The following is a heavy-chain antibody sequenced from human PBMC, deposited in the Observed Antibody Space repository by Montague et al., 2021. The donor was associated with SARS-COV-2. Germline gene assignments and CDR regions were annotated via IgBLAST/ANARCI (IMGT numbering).Heavy chain of an antibody. V-gene: IGHV2-70*01. CDR1: GFSLSTSGMC. Sequence: PALVKPTQTLTLTCTFSGFSLSTSGMCVSWIRQPPGKALEWLAXXXWXXXKYXSTSLKTRLTISKDTSKNQVVLTMTSMDPVDTATYYCARETGTTVSLDYWGQGTLVTVSS. D-gene: IGHD1-7*01. CDR2: XXWXXXK. J-gene: IGHJ4*02. CDR3: ARETGTTVSLDY.